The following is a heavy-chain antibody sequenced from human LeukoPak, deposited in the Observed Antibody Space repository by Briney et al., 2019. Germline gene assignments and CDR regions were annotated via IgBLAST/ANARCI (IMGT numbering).Heavy chain of an antibody. V-gene: IGHV3-23*01. Sequence: GGSLRLSCAASGFTFSTYAMSWVRQAPGKGLEWVSAISTSDGNTYYADSVKGRFTTSRGNSKNTLYLQMNSLRAEDTAVYFCAKDRIVVVPPAILLDYWGQGTLVTVSS. D-gene: IGHD2-2*02. CDR2: ISTSDGNT. CDR3: AKDRIVVVPPAILLDY. J-gene: IGHJ4*02. CDR1: GFTFSTYA.